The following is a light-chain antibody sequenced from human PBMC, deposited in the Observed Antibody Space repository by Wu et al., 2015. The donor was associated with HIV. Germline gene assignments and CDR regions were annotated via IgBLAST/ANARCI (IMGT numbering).Light chain of an antibody. Sequence: SLSPGERVTLSCRASETVGLSLAWYQQRPGQAPRLLIYDTSDRAPDVPARFTGGGSGTDFTLIISSLQPEDFAIYYCQQRVGWPLTFGGGTKVEIK. CDR1: ETVGLS. CDR3: QQRVGWPLT. J-gene: IGKJ4*01. CDR2: DTS. V-gene: IGKV3-11*01.